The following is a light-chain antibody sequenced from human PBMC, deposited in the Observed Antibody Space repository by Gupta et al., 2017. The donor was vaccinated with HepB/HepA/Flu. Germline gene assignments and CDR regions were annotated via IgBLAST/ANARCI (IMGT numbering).Light chain of an antibody. Sequence: SALTQPPSASASPGQSVTISCPGTSSDVGGYNYVSWYQQHPGKAPKLMIYEVSKRPSGVPDRFSGSKSGNTASLTGAGLQAEDEADYYCSSDAGSNNDVVFGGGTKLTVL. CDR1: SSDVGGYNY. J-gene: IGLJ2*01. CDR2: EVS. CDR3: SSDAGSNNDVV. V-gene: IGLV2-8*01.